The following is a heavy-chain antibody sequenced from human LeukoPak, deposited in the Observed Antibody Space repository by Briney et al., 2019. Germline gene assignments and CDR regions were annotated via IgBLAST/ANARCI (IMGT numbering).Heavy chain of an antibody. V-gene: IGHV1-69*01. Sequence: GASVKVSCKASGGTFSSYAISWVRQAPGQGLEWMGGIIPIFGTANYAQKFQGRVTTTADESTSTAYMELSSLRSEDTVVYYCAKRRPESAFDIWGQGTMVTVPS. CDR3: AKRRPESAFDI. J-gene: IGHJ3*02. CDR1: GGTFSSYA. CDR2: IIPIFGTA.